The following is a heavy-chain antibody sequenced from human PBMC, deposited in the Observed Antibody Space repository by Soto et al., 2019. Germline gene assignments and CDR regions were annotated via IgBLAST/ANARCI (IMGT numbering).Heavy chain of an antibody. V-gene: IGHV3-53*01. D-gene: IGHD6-13*01. Sequence: LRLSCAASGFTVSSNYMSWVRQAPGKGLEWVSVIYSGGSTYYADSVKGRFTISRDNSKNTLYLQMNSLRAEDTAVYYCARDTTRSAGSHYYYYYGMDVWGQGTTVTVS. CDR1: GFTVSSNY. CDR2: IYSGGST. J-gene: IGHJ6*02. CDR3: ARDTTRSAGSHYYYYYGMDV.